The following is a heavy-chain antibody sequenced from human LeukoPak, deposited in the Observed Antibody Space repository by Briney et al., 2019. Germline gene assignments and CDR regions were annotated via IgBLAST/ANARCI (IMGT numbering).Heavy chain of an antibody. CDR2: IIPIFGTA. V-gene: IGHV1-69*05. J-gene: IGHJ4*02. CDR1: GGTFGSYA. Sequence: WASVKVSCKGSGGTFGSYAISWVRQAPGQGLEWMGRIIPIFGTANYAQKFQGRVTITTDESTSTAYMELSSLRSEDTAVYYCARRRVRGVRGYFDYWGQGTLVTVSS. CDR3: ARRRVRGVRGYFDY. D-gene: IGHD3-10*01.